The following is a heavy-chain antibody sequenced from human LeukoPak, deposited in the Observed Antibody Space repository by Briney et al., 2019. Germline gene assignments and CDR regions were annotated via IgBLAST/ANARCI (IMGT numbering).Heavy chain of an antibody. D-gene: IGHD3-22*01. CDR2: INHGGST. V-gene: IGHV4-34*01. J-gene: IGHJ4*02. CDR3: ARHRRSYYDSSGYWYYFDY. Sequence: SETLSLTCAVSGGSFSGHYWNWIRQPPGKGLEWIGEINHGGSTNYNPSLKSRVTISVDTSKNQFSLKLSSVTAADTAVYYCARHRRSYYDSSGYWYYFDYWGQGTLVTVSS. CDR1: GGSFSGHY.